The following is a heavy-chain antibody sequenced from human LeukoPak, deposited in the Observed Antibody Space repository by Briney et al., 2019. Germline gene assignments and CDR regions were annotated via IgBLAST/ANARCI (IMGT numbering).Heavy chain of an antibody. CDR2: INWNGGTT. D-gene: IGHD3-10*01. J-gene: IGHJ6*02. V-gene: IGHV3-20*04. Sequence: PGGSLRLSCEASGFTFDDYGMSWVRQAPGKGLEWVSGINWNGGTTGYADSVKGRFTISRDNAKNFLFLQMNSLRAEDTALYYCARGGRYYYGSGSYYGMDVWGQGTTVTVSS. CDR1: GFTFDDYG. CDR3: ARGGRYYYGSGSYYGMDV.